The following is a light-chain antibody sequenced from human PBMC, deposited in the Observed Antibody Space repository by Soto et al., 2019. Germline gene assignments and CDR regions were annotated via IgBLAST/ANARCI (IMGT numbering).Light chain of an antibody. CDR3: GSWDSSLTYV. J-gene: IGLJ1*01. V-gene: IGLV2-11*01. CDR1: SSDVGGYNY. Sequence: QSVLTQPRSVSGSPGQSVTISCTGTSSDVGGYNYVSWYQQHPGKAPKLMIYDNNKRPSGIPDRFSGSQSGTSATLGITGLQTGDEAVYYCGSWDSSLTYVFGTGTKVTVL. CDR2: DNN.